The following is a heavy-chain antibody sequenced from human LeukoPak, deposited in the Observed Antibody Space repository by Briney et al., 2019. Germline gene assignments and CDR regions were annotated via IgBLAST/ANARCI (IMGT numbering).Heavy chain of an antibody. J-gene: IGHJ4*02. V-gene: IGHV3-23*01. D-gene: IGHD4-17*01. CDR2: ISGSGGST. Sequence: GGSLRLSCAASGFTFSSYAMSWVRQAPGKGLEWVSAISGSGGSTYYAASVKGRFTISSDHSKNTLYLQMNSLRAEDTAVYYCAKYNYGFGLDYWGQGTLVTVSS. CDR3: AKYNYGFGLDY. CDR1: GFTFSSYA.